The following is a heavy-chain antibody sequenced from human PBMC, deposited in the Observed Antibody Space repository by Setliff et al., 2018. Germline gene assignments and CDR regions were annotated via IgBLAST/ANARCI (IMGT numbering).Heavy chain of an antibody. D-gene: IGHD4-4*01. Sequence: SETLSLTCSVSGDSIFDNYWSWIRQSPGRGLEWIAYISYTGSTNYNPSLKSRVTISADTSNNSFSLNLFSVTAADTAAYYCAGRDYSGGDSWGHGTLVTVSS. CDR2: ISYTGST. V-gene: IGHV4-59*08. J-gene: IGHJ5*01. CDR3: AGRDYSGGDS. CDR1: GDSIFDNY.